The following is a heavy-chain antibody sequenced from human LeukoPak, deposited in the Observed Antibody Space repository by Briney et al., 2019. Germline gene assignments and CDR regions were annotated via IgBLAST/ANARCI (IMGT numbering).Heavy chain of an antibody. Sequence: ASVKVSCKASGYTFTNYGISWVRQAPGQGLEWMGWISGYNGKTNYAQKLQGRVTMTTDTSTSTAYMELRSLRSDDTAVYYCARDPLDYWATSSGSRRPAFDYWGQGTLVTVSS. CDR2: ISGYNGKT. V-gene: IGHV1-18*01. D-gene: IGHD1-26*01. CDR3: ARDPLDYWATSSGSRRPAFDY. J-gene: IGHJ4*02. CDR1: GYTFTNYG.